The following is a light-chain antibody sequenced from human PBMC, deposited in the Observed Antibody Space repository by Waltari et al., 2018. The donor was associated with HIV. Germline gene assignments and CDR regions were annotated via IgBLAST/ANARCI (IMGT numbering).Light chain of an antibody. Sequence: DIAMTQSPDSLAVSLGEKVTINCKSSQTVLHSSSNKNHLAWYQQKAGQRPKLLLYWASTREAGVPDRFIGSGSGTYFSLTIGSLQAEDVAVYYCQQYYSFPLTFGGGTAVEIK. CDR2: WAS. CDR1: QTVLHSSSNKNH. V-gene: IGKV4-1*01. CDR3: QQYYSFPLT. J-gene: IGKJ4*01.